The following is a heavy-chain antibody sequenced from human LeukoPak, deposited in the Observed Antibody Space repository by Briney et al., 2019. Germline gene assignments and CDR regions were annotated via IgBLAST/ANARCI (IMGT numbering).Heavy chain of an antibody. CDR1: GYTFTSYN. V-gene: IGHV1-46*01. J-gene: IGHJ4*02. Sequence: ASVKVSCEASGYTFTSYNIDWMRQAPGQGLEWMGMINPSGSSTSNAQKFQGRVTMTRDTSTSTVYMELSSLRSEDTAVYYCAREREAALCFDYWGQGTLVTVSS. D-gene: IGHD6-25*01. CDR2: INPSGSST. CDR3: AREREAALCFDY.